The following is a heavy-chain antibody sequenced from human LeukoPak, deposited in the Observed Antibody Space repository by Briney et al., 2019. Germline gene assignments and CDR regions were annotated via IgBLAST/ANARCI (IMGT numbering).Heavy chain of an antibody. V-gene: IGHV1-69*01. CDR3: ARGPEIVMAGTGFAAYKWCDP. J-gene: IGHJ5*02. CDR2: IMPIFGTA. CDR1: GGTLTKYP. Sequence: GSSVKVSCKSSGGTLTKYPISRVRQAPGHGREWMGGIMPIFGTAHYAEKFQPRVTITADESTSTVFLELRSLKSEDTAVYYCARGPEIVMAGTGFAAYKWCDPCGQGTLLTVSA. D-gene: IGHD6-19*01.